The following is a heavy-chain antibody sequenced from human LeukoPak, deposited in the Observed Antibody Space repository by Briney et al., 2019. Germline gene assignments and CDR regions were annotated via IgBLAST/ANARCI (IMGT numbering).Heavy chain of an antibody. CDR3: ARDVRGVVATTGRDY. CDR2: IKTDGSVT. V-gene: IGHV3-74*01. D-gene: IGHD1-1*01. CDR1: GFIFSNYW. J-gene: IGHJ4*02. Sequence: GGSLRLSCAAPGFIFSNYWMHWVRQAPGKGLVWVARIKTDGSVTSYADSVKGRFTISRDNAKNTLYLQMNSLRAEDTAVYYCARDVRGVVATTGRDYWGQGTLVTVSS.